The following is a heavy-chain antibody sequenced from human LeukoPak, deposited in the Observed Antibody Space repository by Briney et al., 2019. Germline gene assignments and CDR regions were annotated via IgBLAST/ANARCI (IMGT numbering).Heavy chain of an antibody. CDR1: GFTVSSNY. CDR2: IYSGGST. CDR3: ARGSGSSDYFDY. D-gene: IGHD1-26*01. J-gene: IGHJ4*02. V-gene: IGHV3-53*01. Sequence: GGSLRLSCAASGFTVSSNYMSWVRQAPGKGLEWVSVIYSGGSTYYADSAKGRFTISRDNSKNTLYLQMNSLRAEDTAVYYCARGSGSSDYFDYWGQGTLVTVSS.